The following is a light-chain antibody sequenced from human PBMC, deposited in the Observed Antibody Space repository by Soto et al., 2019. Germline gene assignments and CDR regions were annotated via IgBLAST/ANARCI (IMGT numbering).Light chain of an antibody. CDR2: GVT. J-gene: IGLJ1*01. Sequence: QSVLTQPASVSGSPGQSITISCPGNSSDIGFYNYVSWYQQYPGKTPNLLIYGVTNRPSGESYRFSGSKSGSTASLTISGPLDEEEGDYYSSTNATSDSNFFGPATKV. V-gene: IGLV2-14*03. CDR1: SSDIGFYNY. CDR3: STNATSDSNF.